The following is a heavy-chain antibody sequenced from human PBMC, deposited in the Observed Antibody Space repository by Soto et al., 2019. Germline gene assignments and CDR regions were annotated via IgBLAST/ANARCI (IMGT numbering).Heavy chain of an antibody. Sequence: KASETLSLTSTVSGDSISSGAYYWSWIRQRPGKGLEWIGYIYYSGDTSYNPSLKSRVTISMHRSENQFSLKLTSVTAADTAVYYCALGVVTAIQFDYWGQGTLVTVSS. D-gene: IGHD2-21*02. CDR3: ALGVVTAIQFDY. CDR2: IYYSGDT. J-gene: IGHJ4*02. V-gene: IGHV4-31*03. CDR1: GDSISSGAYY.